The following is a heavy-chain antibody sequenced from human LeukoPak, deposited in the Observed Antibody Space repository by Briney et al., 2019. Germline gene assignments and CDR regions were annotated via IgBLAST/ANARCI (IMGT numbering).Heavy chain of an antibody. CDR2: IIPIFGTA. V-gene: IGHV1-69*06. D-gene: IGHD5-12*01. CDR3: ATPLSGYSGQFDY. Sequence: ASVKVSCKASGGTFSSYAISWVRQAPGQGLEWMGGIIPIFGTANYAQKFQGRVTITADKSTSTAYMELSSLRSEDTAVYYCATPLSGYSGQFDYWGQGTLVTVPS. CDR1: GGTFSSYA. J-gene: IGHJ4*02.